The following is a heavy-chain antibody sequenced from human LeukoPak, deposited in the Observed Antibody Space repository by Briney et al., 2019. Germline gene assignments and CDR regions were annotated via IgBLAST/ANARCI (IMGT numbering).Heavy chain of an antibody. CDR3: ARDRVEAAARPFDY. V-gene: IGHV4-39*07. J-gene: IGHJ4*02. CDR1: GGSISSSSYY. CDR2: IYYSGST. D-gene: IGHD6-6*01. Sequence: PSETLSLTCTVSGGSISSSSYYWGWIRQPPGKGLEWIGSIYYSGSTYYNPSLKSRVTISVDTSKNQFSLKLSSVTAADTAVYYCARDRVEAAARPFDYWGQGTLVTVSS.